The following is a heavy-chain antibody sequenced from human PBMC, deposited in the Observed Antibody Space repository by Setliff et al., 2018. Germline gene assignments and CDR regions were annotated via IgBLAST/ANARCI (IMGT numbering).Heavy chain of an antibody. D-gene: IGHD6-13*01. CDR1: GGSISSYY. V-gene: IGHV4-59*12. J-gene: IGHJ6*03. Sequence: ETLSLTCTVSGGSISSYYWSWIRQPPGKGLEWIGYIYYSGSTNYNPSLKSRVTISVDTSKKQFSLKLSSVTAADTAVYYCARGVLGYYYYMDVWDKGTTVT. CDR2: IYYSGST. CDR3: ARGVLGYYYYMDV.